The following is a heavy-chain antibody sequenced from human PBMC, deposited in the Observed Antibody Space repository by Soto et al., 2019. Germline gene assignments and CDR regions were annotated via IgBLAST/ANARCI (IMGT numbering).Heavy chain of an antibody. J-gene: IGHJ4*01. CDR3: AKHGAFYFAD. CDR2: IDQRGSS. Sequence: QVHLQESGPGLVKPSGTLSLTCAVSSDSSRSRNWWSWVRQPPGKGLEWIGQIDQRGSSTYNPSLTSLKSRVTMSIEWSKNQLSLMSTSVTAADTAVYYCAKHGAFYFADWGHGTPVIVSS. D-gene: IGHD3-16*01. CDR1: SDSSRSRNW. V-gene: IGHV4-4*02.